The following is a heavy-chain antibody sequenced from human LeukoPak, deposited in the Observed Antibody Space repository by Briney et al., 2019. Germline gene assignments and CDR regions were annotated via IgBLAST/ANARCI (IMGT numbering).Heavy chain of an antibody. V-gene: IGHV3-23*01. CDR2: ISGSGGST. CDR1: GFAVSSNY. J-gene: IGHJ6*02. CDR3: AKPPSYYYDTPV. Sequence: AGGSLRLSCAASGFAVSSNYMSWVRQAPGKGLEWVSAISGSGGSTYYADSVKGRFTISRDNSKNTLYLQMNSLRAEDTAVYYCAKPPSYYYDTPVWGQGTTVTVSS. D-gene: IGHD3-22*01.